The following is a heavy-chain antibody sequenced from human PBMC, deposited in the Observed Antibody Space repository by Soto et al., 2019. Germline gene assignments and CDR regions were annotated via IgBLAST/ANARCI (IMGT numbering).Heavy chain of an antibody. CDR2: IIPMFGAA. CDR3: ASGSISWFLDY. D-gene: IGHD6-13*01. Sequence: QVQLVQSGAEVKKPGSSVQVSCKASGGTFTSHAVSWVRQAPGQGLEWMGGIIPMFGAANYALNFQGRVTITADEPTGTDYMELSSLRSEDTAVYYCASGSISWFLDYWGLGTLVTVSS. J-gene: IGHJ4*02. V-gene: IGHV1-69*12. CDR1: GGTFTSHA.